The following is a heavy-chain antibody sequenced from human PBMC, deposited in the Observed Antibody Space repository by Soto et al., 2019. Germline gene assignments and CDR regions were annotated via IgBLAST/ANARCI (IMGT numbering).Heavy chain of an antibody. CDR3: ARGQLGAFDI. CDR2: IKSKTDGGTT. CDR1: GFTFSNAW. D-gene: IGHD1-1*01. V-gene: IGHV3-15*01. Sequence: GSLRLSCAASGFTFSNAWMSWVRQAPGKGLEWVGRIKSKTDGGTTDYAAPVKGRFTISRDDSKNTLYLQMNSLRAEDTAVYYCARGQLGAFDIWGQGTMVTVSS. J-gene: IGHJ3*02.